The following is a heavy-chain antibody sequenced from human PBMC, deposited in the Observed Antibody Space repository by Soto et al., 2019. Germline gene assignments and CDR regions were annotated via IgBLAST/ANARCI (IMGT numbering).Heavy chain of an antibody. Sequence: GASVKVSCKASGGTFSSYAISWVRQAPGQGLEWMGGIIPIFGTANYAQKFQGRVTITADESTSTAYMELSSLRSEDTAVYYCARDPGVIAARPFGWFDPWGKGTLVTVSS. D-gene: IGHD6-6*01. V-gene: IGHV1-69*13. CDR3: ARDPGVIAARPFGWFDP. CDR1: GGTFSSYA. CDR2: IIPIFGTA. J-gene: IGHJ5*02.